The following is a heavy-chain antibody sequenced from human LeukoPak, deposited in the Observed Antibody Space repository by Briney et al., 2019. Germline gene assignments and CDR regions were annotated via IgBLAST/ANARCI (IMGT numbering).Heavy chain of an antibody. CDR2: IHYGGSNK. Sequence: PGGSLRLSCAASGFTFSSYGMHWVRQALGKGLEWVAFIHYGGSNKYYTDSVEGRFTIARDNSKNTVSLQMNSLRGEDTAVYYCARDSQWFGEKSYGFVYWGQGTLVTVSS. V-gene: IGHV3-30*02. J-gene: IGHJ4*02. D-gene: IGHD3-10*01. CDR1: GFTFSSYG. CDR3: ARDSQWFGEKSYGFVY.